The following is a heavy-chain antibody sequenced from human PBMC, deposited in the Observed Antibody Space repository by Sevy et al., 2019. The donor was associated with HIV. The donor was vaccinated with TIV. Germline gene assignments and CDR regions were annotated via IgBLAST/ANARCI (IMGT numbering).Heavy chain of an antibody. CDR1: GVSISSDY. Sequence: SETLSLTCRVPGVSISSDYWSWIRQPPGKEPEWIGYIHHSGNSNYKTSLKSRVTMSVDTSKNQFSLNLRSVSAADTAVYYCARSVAANYMDVWGKGTTVTVSS. J-gene: IGHJ6*03. V-gene: IGHV4-59*12. CDR2: IHHSGNS. CDR3: ARSVAANYMDV. D-gene: IGHD1-26*01.